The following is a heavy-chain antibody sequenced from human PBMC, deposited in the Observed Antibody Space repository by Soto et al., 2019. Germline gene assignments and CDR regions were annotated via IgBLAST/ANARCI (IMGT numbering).Heavy chain of an antibody. CDR3: ARDLQDFWSNRNNWFDP. CDR2: FDPEDGET. CDR1: GYTLTELS. D-gene: IGHD3-3*01. J-gene: IGHJ5*02. Sequence: ASVKVSCKVSGYTLTELSMHWVRQAPGKGLEWMGGFDPEDGETIYAQKFQGRVTMTEDTSTDTAYMELNSLRAEDTAVYYCARDLQDFWSNRNNWFDPWGQGTLVTVSS. V-gene: IGHV1-24*01.